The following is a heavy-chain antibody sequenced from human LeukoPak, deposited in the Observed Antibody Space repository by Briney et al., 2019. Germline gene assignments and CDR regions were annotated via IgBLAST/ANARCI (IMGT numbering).Heavy chain of an antibody. CDR3: AGGSGYLITS. Sequence: GGSLRLSCAATGFSFRSYWMNWVHQAPGKGLEWLAIIKQDGSEKHYKGSVEGRFTISRDNAKSSLHLQMNSLRAEDTAVYYCAGGSGYLITSWGQGTLVTVSS. CDR1: GFSFRSYW. D-gene: IGHD3-9*01. J-gene: IGHJ5*02. CDR2: IKQDGSEK. V-gene: IGHV3-7*01.